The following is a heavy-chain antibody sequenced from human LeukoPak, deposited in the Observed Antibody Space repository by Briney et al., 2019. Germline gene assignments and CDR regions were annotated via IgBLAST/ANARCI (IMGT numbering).Heavy chain of an antibody. J-gene: IGHJ4*02. CDR1: GFTFSSYG. D-gene: IGHD6-13*01. CDR2: IRYDGSNK. Sequence: GGSLRLSCAASGFTFSSYGMHWVRRAPGKGLEWVAFIRYDGSNKYYADSVKGRFTISRDNSKNTLHLQMNSLRAEDTAVYYCAKDRSVGSLGYSSSWYLGYWGQGTLVTVSS. V-gene: IGHV3-30*02. CDR3: AKDRSVGSLGYSSSWYLGY.